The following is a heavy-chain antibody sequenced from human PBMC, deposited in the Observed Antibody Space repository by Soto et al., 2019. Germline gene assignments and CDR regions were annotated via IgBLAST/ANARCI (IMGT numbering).Heavy chain of an antibody. D-gene: IGHD5-18*01. CDR1: GHSNTIYY. V-gene: IGHV4-59*01. CDR3: ARDHPHSYGVYYFDY. J-gene: IGHJ4*02. CDR2: IYSSGST. Sequence: SDALTATGPFAGHSNTIYYSNWVSLSPGKGLEWIGYIYSSGSTHYNPSLQNRVTISIDTSKNQVSLKVNSVTAADTAVYYCARDHPHSYGVYYFDYWGQGTPVTVS.